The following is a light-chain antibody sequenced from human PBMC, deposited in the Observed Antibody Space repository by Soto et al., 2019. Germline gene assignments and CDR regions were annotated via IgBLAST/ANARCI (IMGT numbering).Light chain of an antibody. CDR2: DVS. J-gene: IGLJ2*01. Sequence: QSALTQPRSVSGSPGQSVTISCTGTSSDVGGYNYVSWYQHHPGKAPKFIMFDVSSRPSVVPDRFSGSKSGNTAYLTISGLQAEDEADYYCCSLAGGNIFRVFGGGTKLTVL. CDR3: CSLAGGNIFRV. CDR1: SSDVGGYNY. V-gene: IGLV2-11*01.